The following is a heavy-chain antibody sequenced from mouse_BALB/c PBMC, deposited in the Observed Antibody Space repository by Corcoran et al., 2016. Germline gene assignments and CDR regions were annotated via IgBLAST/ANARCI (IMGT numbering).Heavy chain of an antibody. D-gene: IGHD2-1*01. CDR3: ARGYYGNSYYFDY. J-gene: IGHJ2*01. CDR2: INTYTGEP. CDR1: GYTFTNYG. Sequence: QIQLVQSGPELKQPGETVKISCKASGYTFTNYGMNWVKQAPGKGLKWMGWINTYTGEPTYADDFKGRFAFSLETSASTAYLQINNLKNEDMATYFCARGYYGNSYYFDYWGQGTTLTVSS. V-gene: IGHV9-1*02.